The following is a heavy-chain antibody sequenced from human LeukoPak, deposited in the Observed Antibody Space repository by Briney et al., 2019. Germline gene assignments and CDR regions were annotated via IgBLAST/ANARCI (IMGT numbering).Heavy chain of an antibody. Sequence: PGGSLRLSCAPSGFTFSNYAMHWVRQVPGKGLEWVAVISYAGSNEHYADSVKGRFTISRDNSKNTLYLQMNSLRAEDTAVYYCAKGDYYDSSGYLNVIGYWGQGTLVTVSS. CDR2: ISYAGSNE. D-gene: IGHD3-22*01. J-gene: IGHJ4*02. CDR1: GFTFSNYA. CDR3: AKGDYYDSSGYLNVIGY. V-gene: IGHV3-30*04.